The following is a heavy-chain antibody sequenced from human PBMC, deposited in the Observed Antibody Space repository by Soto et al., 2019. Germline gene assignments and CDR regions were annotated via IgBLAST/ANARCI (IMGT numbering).Heavy chain of an antibody. Sequence: GASVKVSCKASGYTFTSYGISWLRQAPGQGLEWMGWINPNSGGTNYAQKFQGRVTMTRDTSISTAYMELSRLRSDDTAVYYCARSGVQELDYWGQGTLVTVSS. J-gene: IGHJ4*02. CDR3: ARSGVQELDY. CDR2: INPNSGGT. V-gene: IGHV1-2*02. CDR1: GYTFTSYG. D-gene: IGHD3-10*01.